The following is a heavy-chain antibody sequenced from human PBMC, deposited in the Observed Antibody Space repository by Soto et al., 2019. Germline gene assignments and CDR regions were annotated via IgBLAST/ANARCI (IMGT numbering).Heavy chain of an antibody. D-gene: IGHD4-17*01. CDR1: GGSISSGGYY. V-gene: IGHV4-31*03. CDR3: ARAYGGNPALFDP. J-gene: IGHJ5*02. CDR2: IYYSGST. Sequence: PSETLSLTCTVSGGSISSGGYYWNWIRQHPGKGLEWIAYIYYSGSTYYNPSLKSRVTISIDTSKNQFSLMLSSVTAADTAVYYCARAYGGNPALFDPWGQGTLVTVSS.